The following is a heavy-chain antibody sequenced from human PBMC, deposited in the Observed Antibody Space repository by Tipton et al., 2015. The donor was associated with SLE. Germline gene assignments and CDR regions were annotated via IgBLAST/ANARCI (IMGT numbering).Heavy chain of an antibody. CDR2: IYSGGST. CDR1: GFTVSSNY. Sequence: SLRLSCAASGFTVSSNYMSWVRQAPGKGLEWVSVIYSGGSTYYADSVKGRFTISRHNSKNMLYLQMNSLRAEDTAVYYCARASSGWYLDIWGQGTMVSVSS. CDR3: ARASSGWYLDI. J-gene: IGHJ3*02. V-gene: IGHV3-53*04. D-gene: IGHD6-19*01.